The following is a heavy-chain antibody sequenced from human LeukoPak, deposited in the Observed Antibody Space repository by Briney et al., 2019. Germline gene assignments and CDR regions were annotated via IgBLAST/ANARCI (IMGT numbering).Heavy chain of an antibody. CDR1: GFTFSSYS. V-gene: IGHV3-48*04. D-gene: IGHD1-1*01. CDR2: ISSSSSTI. CDR3: ARGGWNWDY. Sequence: GGSLRLSCAASGFTFSSYSMNWVRQAPGKGLEWVSYISSSSSTIYYADSVKGRFTISRDNAKDSLYLQMNSLRAEDTAVYYCARGGWNWDYWGQGTLVTVSS. J-gene: IGHJ4*02.